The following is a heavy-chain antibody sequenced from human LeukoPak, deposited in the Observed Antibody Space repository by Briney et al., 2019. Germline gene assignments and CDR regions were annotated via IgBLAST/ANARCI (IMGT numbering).Heavy chain of an antibody. CDR2: ISYDGSNK. Sequence: PGGSLRLSCAASGFTFSSYAMHWVRQAPGKGLEWVAVISYDGSNKYYADSVKGRFTISRVNSKNTLYLQMNSLRAEDTAVYYCARAPPKNSFDYWGQGTLVTVSS. CDR1: GFTFSSYA. J-gene: IGHJ4*02. V-gene: IGHV3-30-3*01. CDR3: ARAPPKNSFDY. D-gene: IGHD1/OR15-1a*01.